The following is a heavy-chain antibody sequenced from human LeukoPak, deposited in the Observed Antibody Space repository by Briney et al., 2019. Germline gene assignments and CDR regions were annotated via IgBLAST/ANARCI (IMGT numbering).Heavy chain of an antibody. J-gene: IGHJ4*02. CDR1: EFTFSNYW. D-gene: IGHD2-21*01. Sequence: GESLRLSCAASEFTFSNYWMSWVRQAPGKGLEWVASIQKDGSQKYYLESVKGRFTISRDNTKNSLYLHMSSLRADDTAVYFCATVAGYFDYWGQGTLVTVSS. CDR3: ATVAGYFDY. V-gene: IGHV3-7*01. CDR2: IQKDGSQK.